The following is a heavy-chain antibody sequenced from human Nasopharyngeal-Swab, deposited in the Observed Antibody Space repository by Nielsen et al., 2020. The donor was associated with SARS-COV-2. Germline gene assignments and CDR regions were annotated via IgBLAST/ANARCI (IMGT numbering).Heavy chain of an antibody. J-gene: IGHJ3*02. V-gene: IGHV4-31*02. CDR3: ARATMIVVVIGAFDI. Sequence: WIRQPPGKGLEWIGYISYSGSTSSHPSLKSRFPISVDTSKNQFSLKLSSVTAADTAVYYCARATMIVVVIGAFDIWGQGTMVTVSS. D-gene: IGHD3-22*01. CDR2: ISYSGST.